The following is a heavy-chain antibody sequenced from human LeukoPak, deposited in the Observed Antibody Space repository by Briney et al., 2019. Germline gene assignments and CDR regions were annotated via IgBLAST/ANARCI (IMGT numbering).Heavy chain of an antibody. CDR1: GFTFSSYG. D-gene: IGHD4-17*01. J-gene: IGHJ4*02. Sequence: GGSLRLSCAASGFTFSSYGMSWVRQAPGKGLEWVSAISGSGGSTYYADSVKGRFTISRDNSKNTLYLQMNSLKAEDTAVYYCARAWGDGDYHFDYWGQGTLVTVSS. V-gene: IGHV3-23*01. CDR3: ARAWGDGDYHFDY. CDR2: ISGSGGST.